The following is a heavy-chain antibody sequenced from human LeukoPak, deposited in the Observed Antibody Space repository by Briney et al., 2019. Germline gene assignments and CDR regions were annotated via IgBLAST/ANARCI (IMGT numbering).Heavy chain of an antibody. V-gene: IGHV3-23*01. D-gene: IGHD3-10*01. CDR3: AKSIWFGELEFDY. Sequence: GGSLRLSCAASGFTFSSHAMSWVRQAPGKGLEWVSAISGSGGSTYYADSVKGRFTISRDNSKNTLYLQMNSLRAEDTAVYYCAKSIWFGELEFDYWGQGTLVTVSS. J-gene: IGHJ4*02. CDR1: GFTFSSHA. CDR2: ISGSGGST.